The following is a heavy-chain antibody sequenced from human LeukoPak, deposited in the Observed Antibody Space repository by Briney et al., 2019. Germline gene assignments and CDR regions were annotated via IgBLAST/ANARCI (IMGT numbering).Heavy chain of an antibody. D-gene: IGHD2-2*01. V-gene: IGHV3-48*01. CDR3: ARVGNTGDAVIIPAAMGFDN. Sequence: GGSLRLSCAASGFIFGDYNMNWVRQVPGKGLEWISYMSSTSTTIFYADSVEGRFTISRDNAKNSLHLQMNSLRAEDTAVYFCARVGNTGDAVIIPAAMGFDNWGQGTVVTVSS. CDR2: MSSTSTTI. J-gene: IGHJ4*02. CDR1: GFIFGDYN.